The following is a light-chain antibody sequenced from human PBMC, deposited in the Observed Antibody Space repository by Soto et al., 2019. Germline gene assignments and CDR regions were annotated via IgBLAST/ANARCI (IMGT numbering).Light chain of an antibody. CDR2: GND. CDR1: TSNIGNNP. CDR3: ATWDDSLNGYV. V-gene: IGLV1-44*01. J-gene: IGLJ1*01. Sequence: QSVLTQPPSASATPGQRVTISCSGGTSNIGNNPVNWYQQFPGAAPKVVIYGNDQRPSGVPDRFSGSKSATSASLAITGLQSEDEADYYCATWDDSLNGYVFGAGTQLTVL.